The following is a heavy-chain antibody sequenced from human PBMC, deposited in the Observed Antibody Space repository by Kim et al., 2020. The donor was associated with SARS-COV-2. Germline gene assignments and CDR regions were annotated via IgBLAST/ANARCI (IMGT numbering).Heavy chain of an antibody. J-gene: IGHJ4*02. D-gene: IGHD3-10*01. CDR2: YTT. Sequence: YTTAYAETVGGRFTISRDDSKNSLYLQMNSLKTADTAVYFCTRDRAGAGDYWGQGTLVTVSS. V-gene: IGHV3-72*01. CDR3: TRDRAGAGDY.